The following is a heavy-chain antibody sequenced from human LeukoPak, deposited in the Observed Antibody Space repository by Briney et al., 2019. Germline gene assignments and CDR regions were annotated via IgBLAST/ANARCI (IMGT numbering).Heavy chain of an antibody. D-gene: IGHD1-26*01. V-gene: IGHV4-39*01. CDR2: IYYSGST. J-gene: IGHJ4*02. CDR3: ARSQSQSGSYRYYFAY. Sequence: SETLSLTCTVSGGSISSSSYYWGWIRQPPGKGLEWIGSIYYSGSTYYNPSLKSRVTISVDTSKNQFSLKLSSVTAADTAVYYCARSQSQSGSYRYYFAYWGQGILVTVSS. CDR1: GGSISSSSYY.